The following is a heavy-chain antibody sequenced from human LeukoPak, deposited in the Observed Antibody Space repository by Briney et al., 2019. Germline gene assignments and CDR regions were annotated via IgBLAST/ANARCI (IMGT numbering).Heavy chain of an antibody. CDR3: ARLVLQYSSSWYFDY. CDR2: IYTSGST. D-gene: IGHD6-13*01. CDR1: GGSIASYY. Sequence: SETLSLTCTLSGGSIASYYWSWIRQPPGKGLEWIGYIYTSGSTNYNPSLKSRVTISVDTSKNQFSLKLSSVTAADTAVYYCARLVLQYSSSWYFDYWGQGTLVTVSS. J-gene: IGHJ4*02. V-gene: IGHV4-4*09.